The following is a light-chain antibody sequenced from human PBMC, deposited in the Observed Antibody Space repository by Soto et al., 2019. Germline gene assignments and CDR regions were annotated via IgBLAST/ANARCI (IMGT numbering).Light chain of an antibody. Sequence: EIVLTQSPATLSLSPGERATLSCRASQSVSSYLAWYQQKPGQAPRLLIYDASNRATGIPARFSGSGSGTDFTRTIGSLETDDFAVYYCQKRSDWPSTFGGGTKVQIK. CDR2: DAS. CDR3: QKRSDWPST. J-gene: IGKJ4*01. V-gene: IGKV3-11*01. CDR1: QSVSSY.